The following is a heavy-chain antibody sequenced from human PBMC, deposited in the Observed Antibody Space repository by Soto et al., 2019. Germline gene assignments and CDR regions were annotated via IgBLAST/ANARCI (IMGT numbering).Heavy chain of an antibody. CDR3: ARGTIAAAGTGIDP. D-gene: IGHD6-13*01. CDR2: IYYSGST. J-gene: IGHJ5*02. Sequence: TSETLSLTCTVSGGSISSGDYYWSWIRQPPGKGLEWIGYIYYSGSTYYNPSLKSRVTISVDTSKNQFSLKLSSVTAADTAVYYCARGTIAAAGTGIDPWGQGTLVTVSS. V-gene: IGHV4-30-4*01. CDR1: GGSISSGDYY.